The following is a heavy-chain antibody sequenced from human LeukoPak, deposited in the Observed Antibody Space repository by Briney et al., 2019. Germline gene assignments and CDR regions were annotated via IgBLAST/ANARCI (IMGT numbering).Heavy chain of an antibody. J-gene: IGHJ4*02. Sequence: SVKVSCKASGGTFSSYAISWVRQAPGQGLEWMGGIIPIFGTANYAQKFQGRVTVTADKSTSTAYMELRSLRSDDTAVYYCARVRGADYYDSSGSNFDYWGQGTLVTVSS. CDR2: IIPIFGTA. CDR3: ARVRGADYYDSSGSNFDY. D-gene: IGHD3-22*01. V-gene: IGHV1-69*06. CDR1: GGTFSSYA.